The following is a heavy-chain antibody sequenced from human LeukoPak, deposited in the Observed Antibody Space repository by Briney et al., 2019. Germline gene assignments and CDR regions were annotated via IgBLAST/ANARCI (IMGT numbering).Heavy chain of an antibody. D-gene: IGHD1-26*01. J-gene: IGHJ3*02. CDR2: INPNSGGT. Sequence: GASVKVSCKTSGYTFTGYYMHWVRQAPGQGLEWMGWINPNSGGTNYAQKFQGRVTMTRDTSISTAYMELSRLRSDDTAVYYCAREGGSYSLGAFDIWGQGTMVTVSS. CDR1: GYTFTGYY. V-gene: IGHV1-2*02. CDR3: AREGGSYSLGAFDI.